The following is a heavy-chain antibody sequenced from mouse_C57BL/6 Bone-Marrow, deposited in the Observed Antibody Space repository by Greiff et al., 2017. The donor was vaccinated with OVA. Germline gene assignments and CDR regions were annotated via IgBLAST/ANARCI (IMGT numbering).Heavy chain of an antibody. J-gene: IGHJ1*03. Sequence: EVHLVESRGGLVQPGGSLKLSCAASGFTFSDYYMYWVRQTPEKRLEWVAYISNGGGSTYYPDTVKGRFTISRDNAKNTLYLQMSRLKSEDTAMYYCARGYDYDGGYFDVWGTGTTVTVSS. CDR1: GFTFSDYY. D-gene: IGHD2-4*01. CDR3: ARGYDYDGGYFDV. V-gene: IGHV5-12*01. CDR2: ISNGGGST.